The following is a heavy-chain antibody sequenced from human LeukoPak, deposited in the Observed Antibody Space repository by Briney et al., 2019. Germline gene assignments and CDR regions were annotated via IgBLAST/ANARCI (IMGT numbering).Heavy chain of an antibody. CDR2: ISSSGSTI. D-gene: IGHD1-1*01. J-gene: IGHJ3*02. CDR1: GFTFSDYY. V-gene: IGHV3-11*01. Sequence: GGSLRLSCAASGFTFSDYYMSWIRQAPGKGLEWVSYISSSGSTIYYADSVKGRFTISRDNAKNSLYLQMNSLRAEDTAVYYCAKDTPNFMGPGAFDIWGQGTMVTVSS. CDR3: AKDTPNFMGPGAFDI.